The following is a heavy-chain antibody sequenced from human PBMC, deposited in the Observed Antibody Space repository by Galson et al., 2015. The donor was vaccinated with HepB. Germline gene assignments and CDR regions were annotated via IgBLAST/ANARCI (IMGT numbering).Heavy chain of an antibody. CDR2: INAGNGNT. J-gene: IGHJ3*02. CDR1: GYTFTSYA. V-gene: IGHV1-3*01. CDR3: AREYSGYDSDVFDI. Sequence: SVKVSCKASGYTFTSYAMHWVRQAPGQRLEWMGWINAGNGNTKYSQKFQGRVTITRNTSASTAYMELSSLRSEDTAVYYCAREYSGYDSDVFDIWGQGTMVTVSS. D-gene: IGHD5-12*01.